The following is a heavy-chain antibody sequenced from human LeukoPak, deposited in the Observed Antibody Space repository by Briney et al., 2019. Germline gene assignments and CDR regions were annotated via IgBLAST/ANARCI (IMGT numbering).Heavy chain of an antibody. CDR2: IGSSGGGI. Sequence: GGSLRLSCAASGFTFSTYTMYWVRHPPGKRLEWVSIIGSSGGGIHYADSVKGRFTISRDNSKNALYLQMNSLRAEDTAVYYCAKDFNMLEPWMVGYYYYGMDVWGQGTTVTVSS. V-gene: IGHV3-23*01. D-gene: IGHD1-1*01. CDR3: AKDFNMLEPWMVGYYYYGMDV. J-gene: IGHJ6*02. CDR1: GFTFSTYT.